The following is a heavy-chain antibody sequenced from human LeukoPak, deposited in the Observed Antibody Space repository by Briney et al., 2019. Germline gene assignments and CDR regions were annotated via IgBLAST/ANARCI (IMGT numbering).Heavy chain of an antibody. V-gene: IGHV4-59*01. CDR3: AGGLPMASLFFDS. CDR2: LYSSGSS. D-gene: IGHD3-10*01. Sequence: SETLSLTCTVSGGPISSNYWRWMRHPPGKGLEWIGYLYSSGSSNYNPSFKRRGNMSLDTSKNGFSLKLSSVMGADTAVYLCAGGLPMASLFFDSWGQGILVIVSS. CDR1: GGPISSNY. J-gene: IGHJ4*02.